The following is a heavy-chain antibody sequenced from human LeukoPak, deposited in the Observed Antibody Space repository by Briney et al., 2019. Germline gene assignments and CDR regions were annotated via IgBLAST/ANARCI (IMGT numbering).Heavy chain of an antibody. D-gene: IGHD3-22*01. CDR3: ARRIYDSSGYYGGTYNWFDP. V-gene: IGHV5-51*01. Sequence: GESLKISCQGSGYSFTSNWIGWVRQMPGKGLEWMGIIWPGDSDTRYSPSFQGRVTISADKSITTAYLQWSSLKASDTAMYYCARRIYDSSGYYGGTYNWFDPWGQGTLVTVSS. J-gene: IGHJ5*02. CDR2: IWPGDSDT. CDR1: GYSFTSNW.